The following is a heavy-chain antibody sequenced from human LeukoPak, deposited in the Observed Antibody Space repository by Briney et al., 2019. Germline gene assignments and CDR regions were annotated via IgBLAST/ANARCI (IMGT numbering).Heavy chain of an antibody. Sequence: GGSLRLSCAASGFTFSSYGMHWVRQAPGKGLEWVAFIRYDGSNKYYADSVKGRFTISRDNSKNTLYLQMNSLRAEDTAVYYCARGGGMRSWYDFDYWGQGTLVTVSS. D-gene: IGHD6-13*01. CDR2: IRYDGSNK. J-gene: IGHJ4*02. CDR3: ARGGGMRSWYDFDY. CDR1: GFTFSSYG. V-gene: IGHV3-30*02.